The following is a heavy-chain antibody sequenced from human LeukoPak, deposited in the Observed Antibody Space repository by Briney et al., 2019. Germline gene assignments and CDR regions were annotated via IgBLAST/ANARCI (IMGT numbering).Heavy chain of an antibody. J-gene: IGHJ4*02. CDR3: ARSTVTILPFDY. Sequence: GGSLRLACAASGFTFSSYSMNWVRQAPGKGLEWVSSISSSSSYIYYADSVKGRFTISRDNAKNSLYLQMNSLRAEDTAVYYCARSTVTILPFDYWGQGTLVTVSS. CDR2: ISSSSSYI. CDR1: GFTFSSYS. D-gene: IGHD4-17*01. V-gene: IGHV3-21*01.